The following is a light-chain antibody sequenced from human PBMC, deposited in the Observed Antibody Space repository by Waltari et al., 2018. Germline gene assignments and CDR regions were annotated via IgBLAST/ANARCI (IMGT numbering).Light chain of an antibody. CDR2: KAS. Sequence: DIQMTQSPSTLSASVGDIVDITCRASENVNSWLAWYQEKPGKAPKLLIQKASNLESGVPSRFSGSGSGTEFALTISSLQADDFATYYCQQYRINPWTFGQGTKVEI. CDR1: ENVNSW. V-gene: IGKV1-5*03. CDR3: QQYRINPWT. J-gene: IGKJ1*01.